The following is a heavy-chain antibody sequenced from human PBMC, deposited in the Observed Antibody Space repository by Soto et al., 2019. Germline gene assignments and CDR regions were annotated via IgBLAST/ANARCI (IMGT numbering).Heavy chain of an antibody. Sequence: SETLSLTCTVSGASITSSSYYWGWIRQPPGKGLEWIASMSYGGSTHYNPSLKSRVTISVDTSKNQFSLKLSSVTAADTAVYYCARASTTVTTLDYWGQGTLVTVSS. V-gene: IGHV4-39*07. CDR3: ARASTTVTTLDY. CDR1: GASITSSSYY. CDR2: MSYGGST. D-gene: IGHD4-17*01. J-gene: IGHJ4*02.